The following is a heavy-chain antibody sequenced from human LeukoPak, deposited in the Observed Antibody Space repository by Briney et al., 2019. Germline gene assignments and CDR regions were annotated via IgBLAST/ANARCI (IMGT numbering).Heavy chain of an antibody. CDR3: ARGGVPGAYDI. CDR1: GFPFSSYE. Sequence: GGSLRLSCAASGFPFSSYEMNWARQAPGKGLEWVSYISSSGSNIYYADSVKGRFTISRDNAKNTLYLQMNSLTGEDTAVYYCARGGVPGAYDIWGQGTMVTVS. J-gene: IGHJ3*02. D-gene: IGHD1-26*01. V-gene: IGHV3-48*03. CDR2: ISSSGSNI.